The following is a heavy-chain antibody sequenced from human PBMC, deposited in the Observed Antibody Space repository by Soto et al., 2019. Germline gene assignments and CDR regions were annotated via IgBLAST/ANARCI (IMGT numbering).Heavy chain of an antibody. CDR3: ADSGSYYAPFDI. CDR1: GFTFSSYA. D-gene: IGHD1-26*01. Sequence: QPGGSLRLSCAASGFTFSSYAMHWVRQAPGKGLEWVAVISYDGSNKYYADSVKGRFTISRDNSKNTLYLQMNSLRAEDTAVYYCADSGSYYAPFDIWGQGTMVTVSS. CDR2: ISYDGSNK. V-gene: IGHV3-30-3*01. J-gene: IGHJ3*02.